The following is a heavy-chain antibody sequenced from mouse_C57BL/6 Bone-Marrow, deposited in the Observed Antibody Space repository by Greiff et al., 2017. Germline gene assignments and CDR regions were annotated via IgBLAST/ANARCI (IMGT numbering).Heavy chain of an antibody. J-gene: IGHJ1*03. Sequence: VQLQQSGAELVRPGASVKLSCTASGFNIKDDYMHWVKQRPDQGLEWIGWIDPENGDTEYASKFQGKATITADTSSNTAYLQLSSLTSEDTAVYYCTTYSNYWYFDVWGTGTTVTVSS. D-gene: IGHD2-5*01. V-gene: IGHV14-4*01. CDR3: TTYSNYWYFDV. CDR1: GFNIKDDY. CDR2: IDPENGDT.